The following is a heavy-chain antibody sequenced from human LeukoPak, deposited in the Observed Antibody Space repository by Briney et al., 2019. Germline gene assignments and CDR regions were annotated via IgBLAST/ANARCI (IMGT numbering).Heavy chain of an antibody. CDR1: GFTFGAYT. CDR2: IFSRSESI. CDR3: AKDPRVLRFLEWLSENWFDP. Sequence: GGSLRLSCAASGFTFGAYTINWVRQAPGKGLEWVSCIFSRSESILYADSVKGRFTISRDNSKNTLYLQMNSLRAEDTAVYYCAKDPRVLRFLEWLSENWFDPWGQGTLVTVSS. J-gene: IGHJ5*02. V-gene: IGHV3-21*04. D-gene: IGHD3-3*01.